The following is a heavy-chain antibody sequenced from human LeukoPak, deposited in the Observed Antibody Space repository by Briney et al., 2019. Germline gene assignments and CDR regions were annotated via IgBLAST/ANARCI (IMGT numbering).Heavy chain of an antibody. CDR3: ARDTNYYEISGYPDY. Sequence: GASVKVSCKASGYTFTSYGISWVRQAPGQGLEWMGWISAYNGNTNYAQNLQGRVTMTTDTSTSTAYMELRNLRSDDTAVYYCARDTNYYEISGYPDYWGQGTLVTVSS. CDR2: ISAYNGNT. V-gene: IGHV1-18*01. D-gene: IGHD3-22*01. J-gene: IGHJ4*02. CDR1: GYTFTSYG.